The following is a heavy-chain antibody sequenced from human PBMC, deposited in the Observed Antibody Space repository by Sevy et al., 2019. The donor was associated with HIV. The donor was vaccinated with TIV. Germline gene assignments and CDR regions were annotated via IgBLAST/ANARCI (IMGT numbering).Heavy chain of an antibody. D-gene: IGHD1-1*01. CDR1: GGSISSGGYY. J-gene: IGHJ6*02. CDR3: ARGGVPHYYYYGMDV. Sequence: SETLSLTCTVSGGSISSGGYYWSWIRQHPGKGLEWIGYIYYSGSTYYNPSLKSRVTISVDTSKNQFSRKLSSVTAADTAVYYCARGGVPHYYYYGMDVWGQGTTVTVSS. CDR2: IYYSGST. V-gene: IGHV4-31*03.